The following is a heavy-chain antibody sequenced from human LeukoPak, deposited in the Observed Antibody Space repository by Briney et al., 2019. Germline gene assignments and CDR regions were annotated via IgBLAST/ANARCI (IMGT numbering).Heavy chain of an antibody. CDR1: GFTFSSYG. Sequence: GGSLRLSGAASGFTFSSYGMHWVRQAPGKGLEWVAVISYDGSNKYYADSVKGRFTISRDNSKNTLYLQMNSLRAEDTAVYYCAKDRSYYMDVWGKGTTVTVSS. CDR3: AKDRSYYMDV. CDR2: ISYDGSNK. J-gene: IGHJ6*03. D-gene: IGHD3-16*02. V-gene: IGHV3-30*18.